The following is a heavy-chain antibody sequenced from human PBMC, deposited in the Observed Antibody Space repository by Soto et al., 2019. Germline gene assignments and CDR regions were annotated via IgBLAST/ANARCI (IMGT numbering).Heavy chain of an antibody. CDR2: ISGSVSST. CDR3: AKDGWELLWASDP. J-gene: IGHJ5*02. V-gene: IGHV3-23*01. CDR1: GFTFRNYA. Sequence: EVQLLESGGGLVQPGGSLRLSCAASGFTFRNYAMSWVRQAPGKGLEWVSAISGSVSSTYYADSVKGRFTISRDHSKNTLHLQMSSLRAEDTAVYYCAKDGWELLWASDPWGQGTLVTVSS. D-gene: IGHD1-26*01.